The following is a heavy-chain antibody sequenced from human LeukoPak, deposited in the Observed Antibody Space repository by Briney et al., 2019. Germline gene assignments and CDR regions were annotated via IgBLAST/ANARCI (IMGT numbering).Heavy chain of an antibody. J-gene: IGHJ2*01. CDR1: GGSFSGYY. Sequence: TSETLSLTCAVYGGSFSGYYWSGIRQPPGKGLEWIGEINHSGSTNYNPSLKSRVTISVDTSKNQFSLKLSSVTAADTAVYYCARGGRSLVAAQFDLWGRGTLVTVSS. CDR3: ARGGRSLVAAQFDL. V-gene: IGHV4-34*01. D-gene: IGHD2-15*01. CDR2: INHSGST.